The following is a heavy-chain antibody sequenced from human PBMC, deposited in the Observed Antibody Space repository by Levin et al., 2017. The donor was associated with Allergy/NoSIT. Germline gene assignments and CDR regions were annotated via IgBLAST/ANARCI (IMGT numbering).Heavy chain of an antibody. Sequence: GGSLRLSCAASGFTFSNYWMTWVRQAPGKGLEWVANIEQDGNEKSYVDSVRGRFTISRDNAKNSLYLQMNSLRAEDTAVYYCARVRYYYGSGTYYHFAYWGQGTLVTVSS. CDR3: ARVRYYYGSGTYYHFAY. J-gene: IGHJ4*02. CDR2: IEQDGNEK. D-gene: IGHD3-10*01. CDR1: GFTFSNYW. V-gene: IGHV3-7*01.